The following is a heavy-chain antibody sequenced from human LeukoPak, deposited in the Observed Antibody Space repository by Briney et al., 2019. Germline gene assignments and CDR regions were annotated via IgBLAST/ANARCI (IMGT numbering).Heavy chain of an antibody. CDR3: ASIVGAERAFDI. V-gene: IGHV4-59*01. D-gene: IGHD1-26*01. Sequence: PSETLSLTCTVSGGSISSYYWSWIRQPPGKGLEWIGYIYCSGSTNYNPSLKSRVTISVDTSKNQFSLKLSSVTAADTAVYYCASIVGAERAFDIWGQGTMVTVSS. CDR2: IYCSGST. J-gene: IGHJ3*02. CDR1: GGSISSYY.